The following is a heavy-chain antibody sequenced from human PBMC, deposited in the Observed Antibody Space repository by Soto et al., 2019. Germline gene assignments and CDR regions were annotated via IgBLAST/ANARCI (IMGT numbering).Heavy chain of an antibody. CDR3: ARDRGGITVSSKPLGEWFDP. D-gene: IGHD3-16*01. Sequence: PSETLSLTCSVSGDSVTSHYLTWIRQSPEKGLEWIGYMHYTGFSHYNPSLKSRLTISVDRSKNQFTLQLTSVTVADTAVYYCARDRGGITVSSKPLGEWFDPWGQGTLVTVSS. CDR2: MHYTGFS. J-gene: IGHJ5*02. V-gene: IGHV4-59*02. CDR1: GDSVTSHY.